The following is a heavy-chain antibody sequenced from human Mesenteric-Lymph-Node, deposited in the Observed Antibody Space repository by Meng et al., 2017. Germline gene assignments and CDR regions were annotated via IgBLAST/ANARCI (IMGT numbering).Heavy chain of an antibody. CDR2: IDHGGTI. D-gene: IGHD2-8*02. Sequence: QGQQPQWGAGLLKPSETLSLTCDVDGGSRSDYYWNWIRQAPGMGLEWIVEIDHGGTIRYNPSLRSRVTISVDASKKQYSLRLSSVTAADTAVYYCTRTETVGTDYLVDYWGQGTLVTVSS. CDR1: GGSRSDYY. CDR3: TRTETVGTDYLVDY. V-gene: IGHV4-34*01. J-gene: IGHJ4*02.